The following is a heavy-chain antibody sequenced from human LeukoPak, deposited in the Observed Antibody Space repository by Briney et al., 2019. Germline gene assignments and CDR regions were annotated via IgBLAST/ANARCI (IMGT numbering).Heavy chain of an antibody. CDR3: ARGSTMIVVDGFDY. CDR2: IYYSGST. V-gene: IGHV4-59*01. Sequence: SETLPLTCTVSGGSISSYYWSWIRQPPGKGLEWIGYIYYSGSTNYNPSLKSRVTISVDTSKNQFSLKLSSVTAADTAVYYCARGSTMIVVDGFDYWGQGTLVTVSS. D-gene: IGHD3-22*01. J-gene: IGHJ4*02. CDR1: GGSISSYY.